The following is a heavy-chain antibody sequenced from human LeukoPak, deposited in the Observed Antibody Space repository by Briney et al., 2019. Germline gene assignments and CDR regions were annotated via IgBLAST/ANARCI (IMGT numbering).Heavy chain of an antibody. CDR3: ARQYNWNDGNWFDP. V-gene: IGHV1-69*13. D-gene: IGHD1-1*01. CDR1: GGTFSSYA. CDR2: IIPIFGTA. J-gene: IGHJ5*02. Sequence: SVKVSCKASGGTFSSYAISWVRQAPGQGLEWMGGIIPIFGTANYAQKFQGRVTITADESTSTAYMELSSLRSEDTAVHYCARQYNWNDGNWFDPWGQGTLVTVSS.